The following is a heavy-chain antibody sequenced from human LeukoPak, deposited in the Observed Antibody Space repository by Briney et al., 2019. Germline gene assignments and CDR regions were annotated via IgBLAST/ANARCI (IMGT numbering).Heavy chain of an antibody. CDR1: GYTFTSYG. Sequence: GASVKVSCKASGYTFTSYGISWVRQAPGQGLEWMGWISSNDGNTYYVQNFQGRVTMTTDTSTSTAYMELRSLRSDDTAVYYCAREDHLVAVGHAYNWFDPWGQGTLVTVSS. J-gene: IGHJ5*02. CDR3: AREDHLVAVGHAYNWFDP. CDR2: ISSNDGNT. D-gene: IGHD6-19*01. V-gene: IGHV1-18*01.